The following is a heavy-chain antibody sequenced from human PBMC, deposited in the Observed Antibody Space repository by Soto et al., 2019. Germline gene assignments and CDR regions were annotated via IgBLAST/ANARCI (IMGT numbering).Heavy chain of an antibody. Sequence: EVQLLESGGGLVQPGGSLRLSCAASGFTFSNYAMNWVRQAPGKGLEWVSTIGGSGGTTDYADSVKGRFTISRDNSKNTLYLQRNSLRAEDTAVYYCAKVGLCDFWSGYWNDYWGQGTLVTVSS. CDR3: AKVGLCDFWSGYWNDY. D-gene: IGHD3-3*01. J-gene: IGHJ4*02. CDR1: GFTFSNYA. CDR2: IGGSGGTT. V-gene: IGHV3-23*01.